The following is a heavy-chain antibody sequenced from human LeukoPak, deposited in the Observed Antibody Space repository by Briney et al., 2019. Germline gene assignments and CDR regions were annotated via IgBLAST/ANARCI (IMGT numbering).Heavy chain of an antibody. CDR2: ISAYNGYT. Sequence: ASVKVSCKASGYTFTSYGISWVRQAPGQGLEWMGWISAYNGYTNYAQKLQGRVTMTTDTSTSTAYMELRSLRSDDTAVYYCARPIVAAGSNWFDPWGQGTLVTVSS. J-gene: IGHJ5*02. D-gene: IGHD6-13*01. V-gene: IGHV1-18*01. CDR3: ARPIVAAGSNWFDP. CDR1: GYTFTSYG.